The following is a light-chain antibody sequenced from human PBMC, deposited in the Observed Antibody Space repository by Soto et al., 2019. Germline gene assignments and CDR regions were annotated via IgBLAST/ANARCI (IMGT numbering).Light chain of an antibody. CDR3: QQYSSSPLT. V-gene: IGKV3-20*01. J-gene: IGKJ4*01. CDR1: QSVRSSH. CDR2: GAS. Sequence: EIVLTQSPGTLSLSPGERVTLSCRASQSVRSSHLVWYQQMPGQAPRLLIYGASNRATGIPDRFSGSGSGTDFTLTISRLEPEDFAVYYCQQYSSSPLTFGGGTKVEIK.